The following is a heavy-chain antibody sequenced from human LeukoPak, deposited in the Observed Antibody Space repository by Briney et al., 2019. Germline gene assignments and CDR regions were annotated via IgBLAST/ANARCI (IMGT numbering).Heavy chain of an antibody. V-gene: IGHV5-51*01. CDR1: GFSFNNYG. CDR3: ARMNSYGYSFYGMDL. D-gene: IGHD5-18*01. J-gene: IGHJ6*02. CDR2: TFPADSDT. Sequence: GESLQISCKGSGFSFNNYGIGWVRQMPGKGLEWMGITFPADSDTRYSPSFQGQVTTSADKSISTAYVQWSSLKASDTAVYYCARMNSYGYSFYGMDLWGQGTTVIVSS.